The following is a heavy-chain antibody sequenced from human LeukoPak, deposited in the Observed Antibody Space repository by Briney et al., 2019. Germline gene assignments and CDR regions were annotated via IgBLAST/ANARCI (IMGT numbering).Heavy chain of an antibody. V-gene: IGHV3-21*01. D-gene: IGHD6-25*01. CDR3: ARDRSIAARGAFDV. Sequence: PGGSLRLSCAASGFTFSSYAMNWVRQAPGKGLEWVSSISSSSSYIYYADSVKGRFTISRDNAKNSLYLQMNSLRAEDTAVYYCARDRSIAARGAFDVWGQGTMVTVSS. J-gene: IGHJ3*01. CDR2: ISSSSSYI. CDR1: GFTFSSYA.